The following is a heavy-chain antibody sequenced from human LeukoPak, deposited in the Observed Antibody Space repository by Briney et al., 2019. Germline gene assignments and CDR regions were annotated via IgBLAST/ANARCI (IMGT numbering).Heavy chain of an antibody. CDR1: GYSFTSYW. V-gene: IGHV5-51*01. Sequence: GESLKISCKGSGYSFTSYWIGWVRQMPGKGLEWMGIIYPGDSDTRYSPSFQGQVTISADKSISTAYLQWSSLKASDTAMYYCARVSEMAKSKCRWFDPWGQGTLVTVSS. CDR3: ARVSEMAKSKCRWFDP. CDR2: IYPGDSDT. D-gene: IGHD5-24*01. J-gene: IGHJ5*02.